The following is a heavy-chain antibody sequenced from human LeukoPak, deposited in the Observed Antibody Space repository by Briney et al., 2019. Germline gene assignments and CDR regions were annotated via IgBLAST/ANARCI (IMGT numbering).Heavy chain of an antibody. CDR3: ASPRADCSSTSCSDLRFDP. CDR1: GGTFSSYA. Sequence: SVKVSCKASGGTFSSYAISWVRQAPGQGLEWMGGIIPIFGTANYAQKFQGKVTITADESTSTAYMELSSLRSEDTAVYYCASPRADCSSTSCSDLRFDPWGQGTLVTVSS. J-gene: IGHJ5*02. V-gene: IGHV1-69*13. D-gene: IGHD2-2*01. CDR2: IIPIFGTA.